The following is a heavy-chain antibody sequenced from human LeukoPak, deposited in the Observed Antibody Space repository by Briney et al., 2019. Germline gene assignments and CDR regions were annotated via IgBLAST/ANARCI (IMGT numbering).Heavy chain of an antibody. Sequence: PGGSLRLSCAASGVTFSDYYVSWIRQAPGKGLQWVSYIGTGGSITYYADSVKGRFTISRDNAKNSLYLQMNSLRVEDTAVYYCARILEGYHYYMDVWGKGTTVTVSS. J-gene: IGHJ6*03. V-gene: IGHV3-11*04. CDR1: GVTFSDYY. CDR3: ARILEGYHYYMDV. CDR2: IGTGGSIT.